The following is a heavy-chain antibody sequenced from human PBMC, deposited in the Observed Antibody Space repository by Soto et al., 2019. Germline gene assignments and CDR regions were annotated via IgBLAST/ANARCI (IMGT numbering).Heavy chain of an antibody. Sequence: SATLYLTCPFSSCSISSHYWSWIQQPPGKGLEWIGYIYYSGSTNYNPSLKSRVTISVDTSKNQFSLKLSSVTAADTAVYYCAREGYSSSWYARGAFDIWGQGTMVT. D-gene: IGHD6-13*01. CDR1: SCSISSHY. CDR2: IYYSGST. V-gene: IGHV4-59*11. J-gene: IGHJ3*02. CDR3: AREGYSSSWYARGAFDI.